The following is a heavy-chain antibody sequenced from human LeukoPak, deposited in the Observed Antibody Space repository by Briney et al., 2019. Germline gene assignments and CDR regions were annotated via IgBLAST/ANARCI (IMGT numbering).Heavy chain of an antibody. V-gene: IGHV3-30*18. CDR3: AKEDASGAYFDY. CDR1: GFTISTYG. Sequence: PGRSLRLSCEASGFTISTYGMHWVRQAPGKGLEWVADISYDGSNSYYADSLKGRFTISRDNFRNTLYVQMNSLTTEDTAVYYCAKEDASGAYFDYWGRGTLVTVSS. CDR2: ISYDGSNS. D-gene: IGHD2-8*02. J-gene: IGHJ4*02.